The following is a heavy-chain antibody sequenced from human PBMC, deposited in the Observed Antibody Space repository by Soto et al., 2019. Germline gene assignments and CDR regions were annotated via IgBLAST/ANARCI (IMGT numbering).Heavy chain of an antibody. CDR2: FYDLDGT. CDR1: GLTVSGKKY. Sequence: GGSLRLSCAVSGLTVSGKKYVAWVRQAPGKGLEWVSGFYDLDGTYYADSLKGRFATSGDSSRTIVYLQMNGLRPEDTAVYYCATWHLQEHAYDVWGQGTTVTVSS. V-gene: IGHV3-53*01. CDR3: ATWHLQEHAYDV. J-gene: IGHJ3*01. D-gene: IGHD4-4*01.